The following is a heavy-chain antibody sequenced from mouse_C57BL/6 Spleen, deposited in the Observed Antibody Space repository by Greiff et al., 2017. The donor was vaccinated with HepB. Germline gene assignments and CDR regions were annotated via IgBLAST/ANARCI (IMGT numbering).Heavy chain of an antibody. V-gene: IGHV1-54*01. J-gene: IGHJ3*01. CDR2: INPGSGGT. CDR1: GYAFTNYL. Sequence: VQLQQSGAELVRPGTSVKVSCKASGYAFTNYLIEWVKQRPGQGLEWIGVINPGSGGTNYNEKFKGKATLTADKSSSTAYMQLSSLTSEDSAVYFCARKEGNYAWFAYWGQGTLVTVSA. D-gene: IGHD2-1*01. CDR3: ARKEGNYAWFAY.